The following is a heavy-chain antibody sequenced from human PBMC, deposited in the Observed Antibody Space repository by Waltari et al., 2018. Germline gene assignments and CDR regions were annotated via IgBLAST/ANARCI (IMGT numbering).Heavy chain of an antibody. V-gene: IGHV3-23*01. CDR1: GFTFSSYA. J-gene: IGHJ4*02. D-gene: IGHD3-3*01. Sequence: EVQLLESGGGLVQPGGSLRLSCAASGFTFSSYAMSWVRQAPGKVLGGVSGSRCSGGSTYYADSVKGRFTISRDNSKNTLYLQMNSLRAEDTAVYYCAKDCHDFWSGYRDWGQGTLVTVSS. CDR3: AKDCHDFWSGYRD. CDR2: SRCSGGST.